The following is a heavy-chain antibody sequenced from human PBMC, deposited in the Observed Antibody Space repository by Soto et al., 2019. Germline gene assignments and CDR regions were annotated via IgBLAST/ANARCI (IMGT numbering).Heavy chain of an antibody. CDR1: GYTFTSYG. J-gene: IGHJ4*02. D-gene: IGHD5-18*01. V-gene: IGHV1-18*01. CDR2: ISAYNGNT. CDR3: ARDVGVVVDTAMVPFDY. Sequence: ASVKVSCKASGYTFTSYGISWVRQAPGQGLEWMGWISAYNGNTNYAQKLQGRVTMTTDTSTSTAYMELRSLRSDDTAVYYCARDVGVVVDTAMVPFDYWGQGTLVTVSS.